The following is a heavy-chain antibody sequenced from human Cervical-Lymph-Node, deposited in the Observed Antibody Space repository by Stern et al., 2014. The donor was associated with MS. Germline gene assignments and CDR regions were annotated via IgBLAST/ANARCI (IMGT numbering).Heavy chain of an antibody. Sequence: QVQLQESAPGLVKPSQTLNLTCTVSGGTISSDGDFWKWIRQLPGKGLEWIGYISYIWNTYNNPSLKSRVTISVDTSKNPFSLKLSSLTAADTAVYYCARDGPQVGAGSFDIWGRGTMVTVSS. J-gene: IGHJ3*02. CDR1: GGTISSDGDF. CDR2: ISYIWNT. CDR3: ARDGPQVGAGSFDI. V-gene: IGHV4-31*03. D-gene: IGHD1-26*01.